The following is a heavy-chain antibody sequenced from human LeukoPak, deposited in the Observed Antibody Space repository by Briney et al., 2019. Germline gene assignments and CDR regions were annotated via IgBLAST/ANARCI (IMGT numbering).Heavy chain of an antibody. Sequence: GRSLRLSCAASGFSSNSYAIHWVRQAPGKGLEWVTVISYDGSNKHYADSVRGRFTISRDNSKNTLYLQMNSLRAEDTAVYYCAQGGSEIYYFYHGLDVWGRGTTVTVSS. J-gene: IGHJ6*02. CDR3: AQGGSEIYYFYHGLDV. D-gene: IGHD3-10*01. V-gene: IGHV3-30*18. CDR2: ISYDGSNK. CDR1: GFSSNSYA.